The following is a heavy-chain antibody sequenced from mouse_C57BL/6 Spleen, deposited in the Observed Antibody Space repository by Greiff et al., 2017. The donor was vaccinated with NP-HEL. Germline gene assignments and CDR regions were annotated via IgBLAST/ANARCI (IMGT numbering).Heavy chain of an antibody. V-gene: IGHV1-26*01. CDR2: INPNNGGT. Sequence: EVQLQQSGPELVKPGASVKISCKASGYTFTDYYMNWVKQSHGKSLEWIGDINPNNGGTSYNQKFKGKATLTVDKSSSTAYMELRSLTSEDSAVYYCARGNYDYSWFAYWGQGTLVTVSA. CDR3: ARGNYDYSWFAY. D-gene: IGHD2-4*01. J-gene: IGHJ3*01. CDR1: GYTFTDYY.